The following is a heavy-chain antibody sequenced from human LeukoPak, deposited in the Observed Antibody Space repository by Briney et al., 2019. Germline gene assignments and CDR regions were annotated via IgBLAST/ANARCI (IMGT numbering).Heavy chain of an antibody. CDR3: ARGYGGTGGDAFDI. Sequence: PGGSLRLSCADSGFTHDDYGLRGVRQAPRKGGEWVSGINWNGGSTGYADSVKGRFTISRDNAKNYLYLQMKSLRAEDTALYYCARGYGGTGGDAFDIWGQGTMVTVSS. CDR2: INWNGGST. CDR1: GFTHDDYG. D-gene: IGHD4/OR15-4a*01. J-gene: IGHJ3*02. V-gene: IGHV3-20*04.